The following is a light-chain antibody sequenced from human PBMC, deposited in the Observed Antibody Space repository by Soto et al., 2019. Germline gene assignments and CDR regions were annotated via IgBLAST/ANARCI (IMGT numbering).Light chain of an antibody. V-gene: IGKV3-15*01. Sequence: ETVMTQSPATLSVSPGERATLSCRASQSVGTSLAWYQQKPGQAPRVLMYGASSRATGAPGRFSGSGSATEFTLTISSLQSEDFAVYYCQQYYSWPLTFGGGTKVEI. CDR3: QQYYSWPLT. CDR1: QSVGTS. CDR2: GAS. J-gene: IGKJ4*01.